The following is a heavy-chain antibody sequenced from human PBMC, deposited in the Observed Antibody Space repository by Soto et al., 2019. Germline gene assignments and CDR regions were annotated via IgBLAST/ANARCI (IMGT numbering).Heavy chain of an antibody. CDR3: AARRGSSLDY. CDR2: VNTAGST. CDR1: EFIVSSNY. Sequence: EVQLVESGGALIQPGGSLRLSCAASEFIVSSNYMTWVRQVPGKGLEWVSFVNTAGSTYYADSVKGRFTISRDNSKNTLYLQMISLRAEDTAVYYCAARRGSSLDYWGQGTLVTVSS. J-gene: IGHJ4*02. D-gene: IGHD6-6*01. V-gene: IGHV3-53*01.